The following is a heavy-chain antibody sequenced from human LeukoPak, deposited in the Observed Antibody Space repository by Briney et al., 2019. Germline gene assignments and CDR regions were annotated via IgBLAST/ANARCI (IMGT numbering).Heavy chain of an antibody. V-gene: IGHV3-7*05. CDR3: ASALGAHYFGS. D-gene: IGHD1-26*01. J-gene: IGHJ4*02. CDR2: IKQGGSET. CDR1: GFTFSTYW. Sequence: GRSLRPSCAASGFTFSTYWMSWVRQAPGKGVEWVANIKQGGSETYYVDTVRGRFTISRDDARNSLYLQMSSLRAEDTAVYYCASALGAHYFGSWGQGTLVTVSS.